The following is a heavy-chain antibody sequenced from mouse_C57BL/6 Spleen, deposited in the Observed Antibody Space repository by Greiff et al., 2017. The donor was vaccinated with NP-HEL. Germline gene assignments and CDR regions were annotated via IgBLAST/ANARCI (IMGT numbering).Heavy chain of an antibody. V-gene: IGHV1-42*01. CDR2: INPSTGGT. D-gene: IGHD2-13*01. CDR1: GYSFTGYY. CDR3: AIIYYGDAWFAY. Sequence: EVKLVESGPELVKPGASVKISCKASGYSFTGYYMNWVKQSPGKSLEWIGEINPSTGGTTYNQKFKTKATLTVAKSSSTAYMQLKSLTSEDSAVYYCAIIYYGDAWFAYWGQGTLVTVSA. J-gene: IGHJ3*01.